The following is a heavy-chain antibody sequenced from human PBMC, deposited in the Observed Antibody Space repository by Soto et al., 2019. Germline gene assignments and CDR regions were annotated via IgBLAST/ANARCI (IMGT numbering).Heavy chain of an antibody. Sequence: GGSLRLSCAASGFTFSRYAMSWVRQAPGKGLEWVSAISGSGGSTYYADSVKGRFTISRDNSKNTLYLQMNSLRAEDTAVYYCAKNVGYYDYVWGSYRLLEYFQHWGQGTLVTVSS. D-gene: IGHD3-16*02. CDR3: AKNVGYYDYVWGSYRLLEYFQH. CDR1: GFTFSRYA. J-gene: IGHJ1*01. V-gene: IGHV3-23*01. CDR2: ISGSGGST.